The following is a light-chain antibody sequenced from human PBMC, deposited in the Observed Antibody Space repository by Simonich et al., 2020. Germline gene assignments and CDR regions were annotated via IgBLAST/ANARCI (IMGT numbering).Light chain of an antibody. CDR3: CSYAGSSTVV. CDR1: SSDVGIYNL. V-gene: IGLV2-23*01. CDR2: EGS. Sequence: QSALTQPASVSGSPGQSITISCTETSSDVGIYNLVSWYQQHPGKAPKLMIYEGSKRPSGVSNRFSGSKSGNTASLTISGLQAEDEADYYCCSYAGSSTVVFGGGTKLTVL. J-gene: IGLJ2*01.